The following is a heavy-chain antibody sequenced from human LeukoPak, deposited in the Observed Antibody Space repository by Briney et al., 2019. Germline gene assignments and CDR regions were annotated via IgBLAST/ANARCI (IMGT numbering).Heavy chain of an antibody. CDR1: GFTFSSYA. V-gene: IGHV3-64*01. CDR2: ISSNGGST. Sequence: PGGSLRLSCAASGFTFSSYAMHWVRQAPGKGLEYVSAISSNGGSTYYANSVKGRFTISRDNSKNTLYLQMGSLRAEDMAVYYCAREGSYDYVWGSYNWFDPWGQGTLVTVSS. CDR3: AREGSYDYVWGSYNWFDP. J-gene: IGHJ5*02. D-gene: IGHD3-16*01.